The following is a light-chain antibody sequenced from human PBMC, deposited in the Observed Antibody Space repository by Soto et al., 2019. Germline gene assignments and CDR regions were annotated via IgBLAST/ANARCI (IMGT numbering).Light chain of an antibody. CDR3: QQYNEWPRT. Sequence: EIVMTQSRATLSVSPGERATLSCRASQSVNRNLAWYQQKPGQAPRLLIYGASPRATTIPDRFSGSGSGTEFTLTISSLQSEDFAVYYCQQYNEWPRTFGQGTKVDI. J-gene: IGKJ1*01. V-gene: IGKV3-15*01. CDR2: GAS. CDR1: QSVNRN.